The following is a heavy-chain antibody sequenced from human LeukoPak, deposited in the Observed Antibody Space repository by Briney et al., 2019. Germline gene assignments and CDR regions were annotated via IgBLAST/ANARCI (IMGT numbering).Heavy chain of an antibody. D-gene: IGHD1-26*01. CDR1: GFTFSSYW. CDR2: INSDGSNT. V-gene: IGHV3-74*01. CDR3: ARDYYGTVDY. J-gene: IGHJ4*02. Sequence: PGGSLRLSCAASGFTFSSYWMHWVRQAPGKGLVWVSRINSDGSNTFYADSVKGRFTISRDNAKNTLYLQMNSLRDEDTAVYHCARDYYGTVDYWGQGTLVTVSS.